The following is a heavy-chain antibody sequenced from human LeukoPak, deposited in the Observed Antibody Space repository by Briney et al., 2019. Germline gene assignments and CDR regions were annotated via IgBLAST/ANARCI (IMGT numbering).Heavy chain of an antibody. V-gene: IGHV3-23*01. CDR2: ISISGTKT. CDR3: ASNLMTTRGGLAY. J-gene: IGHJ4*02. D-gene: IGHD1-14*01. CDR1: EFDFSTHA. Sequence: GGSLRLSCAASEFDFSTHAMTWVRQAPGKGLEWVSAISISGTKTYYAASVKGRFTLSRDNSQNTLFLRMTGLRVEDTATYFCASNLMTTRGGLAYWGQGTLVTVSS.